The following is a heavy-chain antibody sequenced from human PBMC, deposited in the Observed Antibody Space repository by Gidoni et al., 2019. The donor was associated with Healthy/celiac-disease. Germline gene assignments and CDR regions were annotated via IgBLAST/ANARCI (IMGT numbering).Heavy chain of an antibody. CDR2: ISYDGSNK. CDR1: GFTVSSYA. Sequence: QVQLVESGGGVVQPGRSLRLSCAASGFTVSSYAMNWVRQAPGKGLEWVAVISYDGSNKYYADSVKGRFTISRDNSKNTLYLQMNSLRAEDTAVYYCARDLTYYYDSSAWGGPVDYWGQGTLVTVSS. V-gene: IGHV3-30-3*01. CDR3: ARDLTYYYDSSAWGGPVDY. J-gene: IGHJ4*02. D-gene: IGHD3-22*01.